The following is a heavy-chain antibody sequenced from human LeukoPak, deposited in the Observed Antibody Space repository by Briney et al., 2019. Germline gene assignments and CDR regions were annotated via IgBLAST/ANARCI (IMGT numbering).Heavy chain of an antibody. J-gene: IGHJ4*02. CDR3: ARVRDLYRDC. V-gene: IGHV3-21*01. CDR2: ISSSSSYM. Sequence: KTGGSLRLSCAASGFTFSTYTMNWVRQAPGKGLEWVSSISSSSSYMFYADSVKGRFTISRDNTKNSLYLQMNSLRAEDTAVYYCARVRDLYRDCWGQGTLVTVSS. D-gene: IGHD2-2*02. CDR1: GFTFSTYT.